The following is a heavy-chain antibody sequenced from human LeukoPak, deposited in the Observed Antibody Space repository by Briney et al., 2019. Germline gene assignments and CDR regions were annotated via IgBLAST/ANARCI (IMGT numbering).Heavy chain of an antibody. D-gene: IGHD3-10*01. CDR2: ISGSGGST. CDR1: GFTFSSYA. V-gene: IGHV3-23*01. J-gene: IGHJ6*03. CDR3: ARVKAGYYYYMDV. Sequence: PGGSLRLSCAASGFTFSSYAMSWVRQAPGKGLEWVSAISGSGGSTYYADSVMGRFTISRDNSKNTLYLQMNSLRAEDTAVYYCARVKAGYYYYMDVWGKGTTVTVSS.